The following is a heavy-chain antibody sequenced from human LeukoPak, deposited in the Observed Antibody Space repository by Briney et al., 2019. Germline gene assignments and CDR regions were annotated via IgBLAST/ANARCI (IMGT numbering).Heavy chain of an antibody. D-gene: IGHD3-22*01. CDR1: GFTFSNYW. CDR2: INSDGITT. V-gene: IGHV3-74*01. J-gene: IGHJ4*02. Sequence: PGGSLRLSCAVSGFTFSNYWMHWVRQAPGKGLVWVSRINSDGITTSYAGSVKGRFTISRDNAKNTLYLQMNNLRVEDAAVYYCVRGYSSGYRLDYWGQGTLVTVSS. CDR3: VRGYSSGYRLDY.